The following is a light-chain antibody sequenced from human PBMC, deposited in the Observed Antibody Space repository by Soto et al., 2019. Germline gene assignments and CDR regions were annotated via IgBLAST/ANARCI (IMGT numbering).Light chain of an antibody. CDR2: GAS. J-gene: IGKJ1*01. CDR1: QSVSSSY. V-gene: IGKV3-20*01. Sequence: EIVLTQSPGTLSLSPGARPTLSCRSSQSVSSSYLAWYQQKPGQATRLLIYGASSRATGIPDRFSGSGSGTDFTLKISRLEPEDFAVYYCQQYGSSPTWTSGPGTKVDIK. CDR3: QQYGSSPTWT.